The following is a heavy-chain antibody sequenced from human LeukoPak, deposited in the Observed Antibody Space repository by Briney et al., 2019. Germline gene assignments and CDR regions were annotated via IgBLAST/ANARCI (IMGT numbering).Heavy chain of an antibody. CDR1: GLSISSYY. CDR3: AREYRGYDYRVDP. J-gene: IGHJ5*02. CDR2: IYTSGST. D-gene: IGHD5-12*01. V-gene: IGHV4-4*07. Sequence: SESLTLTCTVSGLSISSYYMSWIRQPAGKGLEWIGRIYTSGSTNYNPSVKSRVTISRDTSKNTFSLKLNSVSAADTAVYYCAREYRGYDYRVDPWGQGTLVTVSS.